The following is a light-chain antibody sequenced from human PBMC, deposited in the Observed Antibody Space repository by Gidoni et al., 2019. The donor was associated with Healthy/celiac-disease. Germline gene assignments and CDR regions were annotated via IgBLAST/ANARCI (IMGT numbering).Light chain of an antibody. CDR1: QSVLYSSNNKNY. V-gene: IGKV4-1*01. J-gene: IGKJ3*01. CDR3: QQYYSTPT. Sequence: DIVMTQPPDSLAVSLGARATINCKSSQSVLYSSNNKNYLAWYQQKPGQPPKLLIYWASTRESGVPDRFSGSGSGTDFTLTISSLQAEDVAVYYCQQYYSTPTFGPGTKVDIK. CDR2: WAS.